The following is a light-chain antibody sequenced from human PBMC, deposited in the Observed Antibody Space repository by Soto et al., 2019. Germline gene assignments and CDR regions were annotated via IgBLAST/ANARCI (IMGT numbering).Light chain of an antibody. Sequence: SYELTQPPSVSVSPGQTASITCSGDKLGNKYACWYQQKPGQSPVLVIYQDLKRPSGIPERFSGSNSGNTATLTISGTQAMDEADYYCQAWDSSTAVFGGGTTLTVL. J-gene: IGLJ2*01. V-gene: IGLV3-1*01. CDR3: QAWDSSTAV. CDR2: QDL. CDR1: KLGNKY.